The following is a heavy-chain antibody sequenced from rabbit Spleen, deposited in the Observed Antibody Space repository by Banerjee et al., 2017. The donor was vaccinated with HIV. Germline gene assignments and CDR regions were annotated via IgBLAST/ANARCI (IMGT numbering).Heavy chain of an antibody. CDR1: GFSFSSSDY. J-gene: IGHJ4*01. D-gene: IGHD2-1*01. CDR2: IYGGDIHST. Sequence: QEQLVESGGGLVKPEGSLTLTCKASGFSFSSSDYICWVRQAPGKGLEWIACIYGGDIHSTAYASWAKGRFTISKTSSTTVTLQMTSLTAADTATYFCATYVDYDGDFDLWGPGTLVTVS. CDR3: ATYVDYDGDFDL. V-gene: IGHV1S45*01.